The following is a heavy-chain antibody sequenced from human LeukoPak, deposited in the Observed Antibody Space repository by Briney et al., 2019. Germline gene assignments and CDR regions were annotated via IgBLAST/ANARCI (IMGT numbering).Heavy chain of an antibody. J-gene: IGHJ3*02. Sequence: GGSLRLSCAASGFTFSNYWVNWVRQAPGKGLEWLANIKQDGSQSHYVDSVKGRFTISRDNAKNSPYLQMNSLRAEDTAVYYCARDMLGRFGELSPGDAFDIWGQGAMVTVSS. CDR2: IKQDGSQS. D-gene: IGHD3-10*01. CDR3: ARDMLGRFGELSPGDAFDI. V-gene: IGHV3-7*01. CDR1: GFTFSNYW.